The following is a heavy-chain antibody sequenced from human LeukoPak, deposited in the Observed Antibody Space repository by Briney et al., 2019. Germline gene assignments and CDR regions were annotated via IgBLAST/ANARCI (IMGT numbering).Heavy chain of an antibody. D-gene: IGHD5-18*01. V-gene: IGHV3-30*04. CDR1: GFTFSSYA. CDR2: ISYDGSNK. CDR3: ARDRGYSYGRWIDY. J-gene: IGHJ4*02. Sequence: GGSLRLSCAASGFTFSSYAMHWVRQAPGKGLEWVAVISYDGSNKYYADSVKGRFTISRDNSKNTLHLQMNSLRAEDTAVYYCARDRGYSYGRWIDYWGQGTLVTVSS.